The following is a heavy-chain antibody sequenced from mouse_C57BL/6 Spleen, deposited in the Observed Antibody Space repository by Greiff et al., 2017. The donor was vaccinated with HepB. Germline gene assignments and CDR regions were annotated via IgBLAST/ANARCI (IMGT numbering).Heavy chain of an antibody. CDR3: ARDDGNYVGWYFDV. J-gene: IGHJ1*03. D-gene: IGHD2-1*01. V-gene: IGHV1-61*01. CDR1: GYTFTSYW. CDR2: IYPSDSET. Sequence: QVQLQQPGAELVRPGSSVKLSCKASGYTFTSYWMDRVKQRPGQGLEWIGNIYPSDSETHYNQKFKDKATLTVDKSSSTAYMQLSSLTSEDSAVYYCARDDGNYVGWYFDVWGTGTTVTVSS.